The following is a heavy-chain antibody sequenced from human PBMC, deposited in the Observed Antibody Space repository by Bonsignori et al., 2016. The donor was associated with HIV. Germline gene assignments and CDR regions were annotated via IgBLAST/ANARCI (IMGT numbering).Heavy chain of an antibody. Sequence: WIRQPPGKGLEWIGEINHSGSTNYNPSLKSRVTISVDTSKNQFSLKLSSVTAADTAVYYCARGLRGGGTRYCSSSSCYTGFNYWGQGTLITVSS. V-gene: IGHV4-34*01. CDR3: ARGLRGGGTRYCSSSSCYTGFNY. CDR2: INHSGST. D-gene: IGHD2-2*02. J-gene: IGHJ4*02.